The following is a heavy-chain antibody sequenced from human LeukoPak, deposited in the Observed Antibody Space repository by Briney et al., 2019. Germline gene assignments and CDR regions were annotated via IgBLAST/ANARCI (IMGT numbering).Heavy chain of an antibody. D-gene: IGHD3-10*01. Sequence: SETLSLTCTVSGDSISGYYWSWIRQPAGRGLEWIGRIFNSGSTSYNPSLRSRVTMSLDTSKNQFSLKLTSVTPADTVLYYCARENYYNSGSYRFDYWGQGTLVTVSS. CDR2: IFNSGST. J-gene: IGHJ4*02. CDR3: ARENYYNSGSYRFDY. V-gene: IGHV4-4*07. CDR1: GDSISGYY.